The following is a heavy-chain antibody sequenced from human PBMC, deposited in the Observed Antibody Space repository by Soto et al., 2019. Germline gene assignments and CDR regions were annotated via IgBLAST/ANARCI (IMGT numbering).Heavy chain of an antibody. CDR2: INPNSGAT. D-gene: IGHD3-22*01. CDR3: AKGKFYDSTGYYLPY. CDR1: GYSFTDNY. J-gene: IGHJ4*02. V-gene: IGHV1-2*04. Sequence: ASVKVSCKASGYSFTDNYIHWVREAPGEGLQWMGWINPNSGATKYAQNFQGWVTMTRDASISTAYMELSRLRSDDTAVYYCAKGKFYDSTGYYLPYWGEGTLVTVS.